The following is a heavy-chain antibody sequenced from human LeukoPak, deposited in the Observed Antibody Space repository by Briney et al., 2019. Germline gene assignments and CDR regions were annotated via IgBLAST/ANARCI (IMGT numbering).Heavy chain of an antibody. J-gene: IGHJ5*02. CDR2: ISDRGGT. D-gene: IGHD3-10*01. V-gene: IGHV4-34*01. Sequence: TSETLSLTCSVSGGSFSDSYWMWIRQSPDMGVQWMGEISDRGGTNFNPSLKRRLTISVDKSKKKFSLKLTSLTAADSGIYYCARDSYIIGRGFDPWGHGTLVTVSS. CDR1: GGSFSDSY. CDR3: ARDSYIIGRGFDP.